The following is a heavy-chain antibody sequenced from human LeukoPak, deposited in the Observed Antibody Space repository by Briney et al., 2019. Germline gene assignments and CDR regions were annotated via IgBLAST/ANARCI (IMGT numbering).Heavy chain of an antibody. CDR1: GYTFSNYD. J-gene: IGHJ6*03. CDR3: ARGGTGWWNLRYCMDV. D-gene: IGHD2-15*01. Sequence: GASVKVSCKAFGYTFSNYDINWVRQATGQGLEWMGWMNPNSGNTGYAQKFQGRVTMTRNTSISTAYMELSSLRSEDTAVYYCARGGTGWWNLRYCMDVWGKGTTVTISS. V-gene: IGHV1-8*02. CDR2: MNPNSGNT.